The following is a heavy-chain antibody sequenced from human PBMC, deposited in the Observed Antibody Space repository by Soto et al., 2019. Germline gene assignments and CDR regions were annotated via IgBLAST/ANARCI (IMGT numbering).Heavy chain of an antibody. CDR3: ARDKRKWLRLHFDY. CDR1: GFTFSSYA. Sequence: QVQLVESGGGVVQPGRSLRLSCAASGFTFSSYAMHWVRQAPGKGLEWVAVISYDGSNKYYADSVKGRFTISRDNSENTLYLQMNSLRAEDTAVYYCARDKRKWLRLHFDYWGQGTLVTVSS. V-gene: IGHV3-30-3*01. D-gene: IGHD5-12*01. CDR2: ISYDGSNK. J-gene: IGHJ4*02.